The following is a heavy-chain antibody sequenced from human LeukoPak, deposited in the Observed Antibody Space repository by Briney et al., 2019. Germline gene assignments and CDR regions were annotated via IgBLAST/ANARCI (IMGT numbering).Heavy chain of an antibody. CDR1: GFTVSNNY. CDR2: IYSGGST. J-gene: IGHJ3*02. CDR3: AESITMVRGVPGAFDI. Sequence: GGSLRLSCAASGFTVSNNYMNWVRQAPGKGLEWVSLIYSGGSTYYADSVKGRFTISRDNAKNSLYLQMNSLRAEDTAVYYCAESITMVRGVPGAFDIWGQGTMVTVSS. V-gene: IGHV3-66*01. D-gene: IGHD3-10*01.